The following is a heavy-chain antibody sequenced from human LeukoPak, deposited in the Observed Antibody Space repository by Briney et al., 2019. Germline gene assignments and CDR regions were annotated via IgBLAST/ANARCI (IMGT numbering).Heavy chain of an antibody. D-gene: IGHD6-19*01. J-gene: IGHJ4*02. CDR2: ISGSGGST. CDR3: AKDRGRIAVGSFVY. CDR1: GFTFSSYA. V-gene: IGHV3-23*01. Sequence: GGSLSLSCAASGFTFSSYAMSWVRQAPGKGLEWVSAISGSGGSTYYADSMKGRFTISRDNSKNTLYLQMNSLRAEDTAVYYCAKDRGRIAVGSFVYWGQGTLVTVSS.